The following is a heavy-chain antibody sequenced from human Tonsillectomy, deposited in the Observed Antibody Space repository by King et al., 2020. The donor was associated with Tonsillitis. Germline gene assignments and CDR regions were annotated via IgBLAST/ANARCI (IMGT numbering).Heavy chain of an antibody. CDR1: GFTFSSYA. CDR3: ARGGDTGYCGGDCYPHY. J-gene: IGHJ4*02. D-gene: IGHD2-21*02. CDR2: ISYDGSNK. V-gene: IGHV3-30-3*01. Sequence: VQLVESGGGVVQPGRSLRLSCAASGFTFSSYAMHWVRQAPGKGLEWVAVISYDGSNKYYADSVKGRFTISRDNSKNTLYLQMNSLRSEDTAVYYCARGGDTGYCGGDCYPHYWGQGTLVTVSS.